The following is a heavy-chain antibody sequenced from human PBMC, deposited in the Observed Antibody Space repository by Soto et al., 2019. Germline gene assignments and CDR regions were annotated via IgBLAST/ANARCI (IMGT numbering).Heavy chain of an antibody. CDR1: GYTFTNYD. V-gene: IGHV1-8*01. CDR2: MNPYNGDT. J-gene: IGHJ6*02. CDR3: ARDGGPREMATIARGYFFYGMDV. Sequence: GASVKVSCKASGYTFTNYDFNWVRQATGQGLEWMGWMNPYNGDTGYAQKFQGRVTLTRDTSITTAYMELSSLRSDDTAVYYCARDGGPREMATIARGYFFYGMDVWGQGTTVTVSS. D-gene: IGHD5-12*01.